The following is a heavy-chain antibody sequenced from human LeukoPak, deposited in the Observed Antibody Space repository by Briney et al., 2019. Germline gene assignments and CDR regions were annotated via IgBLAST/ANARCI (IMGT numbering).Heavy chain of an antibody. D-gene: IGHD2-2*01. Sequence: ASVKVSCKASGYTFTGYYMHWVRQAPGQGLEWMGRINPNSGGTNYAQKFQGRVTMTRDTSTSTAYMELSRLTSDDTAVYYCARDYCSSTSCLFDYWGQGTLVTVSS. J-gene: IGHJ4*02. CDR3: ARDYCSSTSCLFDY. V-gene: IGHV1-2*06. CDR2: INPNSGGT. CDR1: GYTFTGYY.